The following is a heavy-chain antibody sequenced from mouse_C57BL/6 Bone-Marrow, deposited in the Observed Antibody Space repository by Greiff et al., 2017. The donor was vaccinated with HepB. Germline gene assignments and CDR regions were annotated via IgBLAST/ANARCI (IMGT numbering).Heavy chain of an antibody. V-gene: IGHV1-64*01. CDR3: ARMWDGYNCYWYFDV. J-gene: IGHJ1*03. D-gene: IGHD2-3*01. CDR1: GYTFTSYW. CDR2: IHPNSGST. Sequence: QVQLQQPGAELVKPGASVKLSCKASGYTFTSYWMHWVKQRPGQGLEWIGMIHPNSGSTNYNEKFKSKATLTVDKSSSTAYMQLSSLTSEDSAVYYCARMWDGYNCYWYFDVWGTGTTVTVSS.